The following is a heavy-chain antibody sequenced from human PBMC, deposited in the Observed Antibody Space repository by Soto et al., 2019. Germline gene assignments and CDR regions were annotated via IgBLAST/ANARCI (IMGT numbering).Heavy chain of an antibody. CDR3: ARHPKYSSSSHLWSFWFDP. J-gene: IGHJ5*02. CDR2: IYYSGST. Sequence: SETLSLTCTVSGGSISSYYWSWIRQPPGKGLEWIGYIYYSGSTNYNPSLKSRVTISVDTSKNQFSLKLSSVTAADTAVYYCARHPKYSSSSHLWSFWFDPWGQGTLVT. V-gene: IGHV4-59*01. CDR1: GGSISSYY. D-gene: IGHD6-6*01.